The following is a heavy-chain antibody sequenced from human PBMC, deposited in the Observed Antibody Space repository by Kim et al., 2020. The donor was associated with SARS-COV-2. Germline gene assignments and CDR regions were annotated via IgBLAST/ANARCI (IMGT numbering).Heavy chain of an antibody. D-gene: IGHD3-22*01. J-gene: IGHJ3*02. CDR3: ARGPGVIVVVGAFDI. V-gene: IGHV4-34*01. Sequence: PSLKSRVTISVDTAKNQFSLKRSSVTAADTAVYYCARGPGVIVVVGAFDIWGQGTMVTVSS.